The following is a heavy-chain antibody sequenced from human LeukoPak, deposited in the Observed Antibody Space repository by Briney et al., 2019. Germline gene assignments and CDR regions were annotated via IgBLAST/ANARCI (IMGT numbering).Heavy chain of an antibody. CDR2: IKQDGSKQ. Sequence: GSLRLSCPASGFTFSSSWMTWVRQAPGKGLEWVANIKQDGSKQYTADSLKGRFTISRDNDKKLLFLQMNSLRVDDTAVYYCARVGPPYYYYYMDAWGNGTTVTVSS. CDR1: GFTFSSSW. CDR3: ARVGPPYYYYYMDA. V-gene: IGHV3-7*01. J-gene: IGHJ6*03.